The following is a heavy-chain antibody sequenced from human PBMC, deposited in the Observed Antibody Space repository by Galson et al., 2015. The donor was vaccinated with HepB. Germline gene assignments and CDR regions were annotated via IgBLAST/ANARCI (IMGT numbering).Heavy chain of an antibody. CDR2: IHSVDST. J-gene: IGHJ6*02. V-gene: IGHV3-66*02. CDR1: GFTVSGNY. D-gene: IGHD3-10*01. Sequence: SLRLSCAASGFTVSGNYMSWVRQAPGKGLEWVSVIHSVDSTYYADSVRGRFVISRDNSKNIMYLQMNSLRAEDTAVYYCARDFGSTFYYSYYGMVVWGQGTTVTVSS. CDR3: ARDFGSTFYYSYYGMVV.